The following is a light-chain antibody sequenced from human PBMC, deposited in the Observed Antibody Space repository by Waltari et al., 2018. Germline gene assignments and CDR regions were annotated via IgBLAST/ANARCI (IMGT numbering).Light chain of an antibody. Sequence: SILTQPTSVSGAPLQMFPLPFPYPLSPLLAGPPVHCDQAFPGTAPKLLLYGNNNRPSGVPDRFSGSKSGSSASLAINGLQAEDEADYYCQSFDSNVRGGVVFGGGTKVTVL. CDR2: GNN. CDR3: QSFDSNVRGGVV. J-gene: IGLJ3*02. CDR1: LSPLLAGPP. V-gene: IGLV1-40*01.